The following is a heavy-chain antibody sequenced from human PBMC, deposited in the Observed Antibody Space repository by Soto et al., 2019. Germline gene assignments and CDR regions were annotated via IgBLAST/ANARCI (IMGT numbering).Heavy chain of an antibody. D-gene: IGHD2-2*01. CDR2: IIPIPGTP. V-gene: IGHV1-69*01. CDR1: GGTFGSYA. J-gene: IGHJ6*02. CDR3: ARSQGSSTSLEIYFYYYYGMDA. Sequence: QVQLVQSGAEVKKPGSSVKVSCKASGGTFGSYAISWVRQAPGQGLEWMGGIIPIPGTPNYAQKFQGRVTLAADDSTSTAYMELSSLRSEDTAVYYCARSQGSSTSLEIYFYYYYGMDAWGQGTTVTVSS.